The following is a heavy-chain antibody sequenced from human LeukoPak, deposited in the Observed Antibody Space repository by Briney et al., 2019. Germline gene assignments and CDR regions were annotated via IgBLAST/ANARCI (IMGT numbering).Heavy chain of an antibody. CDR3: ARDSYYGRPFDY. D-gene: IGHD4-17*01. CDR1: GGTFSSYA. J-gene: IGHJ4*02. Sequence: SVKVSCKASGGTFSSYAISWVRQAPGQGLEWMGRIIPIFGTANYAQKFQGRVTITTDGSTSTAYMELSSLRSEDTAVYYCARDSYYGRPFDYWGQGTLVTVSS. CDR2: IIPIFGTA. V-gene: IGHV1-69*05.